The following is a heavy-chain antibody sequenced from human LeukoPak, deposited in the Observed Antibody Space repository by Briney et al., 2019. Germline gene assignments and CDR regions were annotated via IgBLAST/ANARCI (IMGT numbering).Heavy chain of an antibody. J-gene: IGHJ4*02. Sequence: PGGSLRLSCAASGFTFDDYAMHWVRQAPGKGLEWVSGISWNSGSIGYADSVKGRFTISRDDAKNSLYLQMNSLRAEDTALYYCAKDSSYYDTSGLFDYWGQGTLVTVSS. CDR1: GFTFDDYA. D-gene: IGHD3-22*01. CDR3: AKDSSYYDTSGLFDY. V-gene: IGHV3-9*01. CDR2: ISWNSGSI.